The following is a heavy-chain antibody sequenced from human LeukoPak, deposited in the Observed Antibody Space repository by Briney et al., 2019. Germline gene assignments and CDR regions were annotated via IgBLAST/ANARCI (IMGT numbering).Heavy chain of an antibody. J-gene: IGHJ4*02. D-gene: IGHD4-17*01. CDR1: GFTFSSYS. Sequence: GGSLRLSCAASGFTFSSYSMNWVRQAPGKGLEWVSSISSSSSYIYYADSVKGRFTISRDNSKNTLYLQMNSLRAEDTAVYYCAKDHAYYGDSRPGFDYWGQGTLVTVSS. CDR2: ISSSSSYI. CDR3: AKDHAYYGDSRPGFDY. V-gene: IGHV3-21*04.